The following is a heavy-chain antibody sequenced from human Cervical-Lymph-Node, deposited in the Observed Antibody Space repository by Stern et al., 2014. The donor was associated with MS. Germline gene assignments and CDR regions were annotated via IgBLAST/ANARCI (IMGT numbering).Heavy chain of an antibody. Sequence: VQLVESGGGVVQPGRSLRLSCAASGFTFSSYGMHWVRQATGKGLEGGAVVWYDGRDKYYADSAKGRFTIYRDNSKNTLYTQMNSLRAEDTAVYYCARDEGIGGYFDYWGQGTLVTVSS. CDR1: GFTFSSYG. CDR2: VWYDGRDK. J-gene: IGHJ4*02. CDR3: ARDEGIGGYFDY. V-gene: IGHV3-33*01. D-gene: IGHD1-26*01.